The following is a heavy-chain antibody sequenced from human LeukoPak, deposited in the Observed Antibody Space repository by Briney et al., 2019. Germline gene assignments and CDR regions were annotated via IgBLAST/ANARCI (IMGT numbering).Heavy chain of an antibody. D-gene: IGHD4-23*01. J-gene: IGHJ4*02. Sequence: GGSLRLSCAASGFTFSTYCMSWVRQAPGKGLECVALITSDGRNQYYGDSVKGRFSISRDDSKNTVYLQMDSLRAEDSAVYYCARDWARGNSYYVDYWGQGTLVTVSS. CDR1: GFTFSTYC. V-gene: IGHV3-30*03. CDR2: ITSDGRNQ. CDR3: ARDWARGNSYYVDY.